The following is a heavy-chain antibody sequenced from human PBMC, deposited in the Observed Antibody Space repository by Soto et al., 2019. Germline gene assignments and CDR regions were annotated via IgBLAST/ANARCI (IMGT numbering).Heavy chain of an antibody. CDR1: GFTFSSYA. CDR3: AKDLDLRTYYYDSSGYY. CDR2: ISGSGGSA. V-gene: IGHV3-23*01. J-gene: IGHJ4*02. Sequence: PGGSLRLSCAASGFTFSSYAMSWVRQAPGKGLEWVSAISGSGGSAYCADSVKGRFTISRDNSKNTLYLQMNSLRAEDTAVYYCAKDLDLRTYYYDSSGYYWGQGTLVTV. D-gene: IGHD3-22*01.